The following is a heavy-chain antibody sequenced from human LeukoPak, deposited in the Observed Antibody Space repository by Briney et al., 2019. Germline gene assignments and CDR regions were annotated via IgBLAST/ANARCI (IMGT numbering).Heavy chain of an antibody. D-gene: IGHD6-13*01. Sequence: TGGSLRLSCVASGFTFSSYWMSWVCQVPGKGLEWVANIKQDGSEKYYVDSVKGRFTISRDNAKNSLYLQMNSLRAEDTAVYYCARGNGYSSSPFDYWGQGTLVTVSS. V-gene: IGHV3-7*03. J-gene: IGHJ4*02. CDR3: ARGNGYSSSPFDY. CDR2: IKQDGSEK. CDR1: GFTFSSYW.